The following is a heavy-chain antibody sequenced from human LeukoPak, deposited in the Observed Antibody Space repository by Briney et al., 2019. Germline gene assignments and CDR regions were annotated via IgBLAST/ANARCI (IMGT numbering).Heavy chain of an antibody. V-gene: IGHV4-59*01. Sequence: PSETLSLTCAVYGGSFSGYYWSWIRQPPGKGLEWIGYIYYSGSTNYNPSLKSRVTISADTSKNQFSLKLSSVTAADTAVYYCARGQWDDYGDFASPWGQGTLVTVSS. CDR3: ARGQWDDYGDFASP. J-gene: IGHJ4*02. CDR2: IYYSGST. D-gene: IGHD4-17*01. CDR1: GGSFSGYY.